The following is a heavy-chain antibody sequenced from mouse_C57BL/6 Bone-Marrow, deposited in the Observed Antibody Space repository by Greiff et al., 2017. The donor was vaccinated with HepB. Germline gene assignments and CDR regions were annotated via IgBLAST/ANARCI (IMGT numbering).Heavy chain of an antibody. J-gene: IGHJ3*01. D-gene: IGHD2-3*01. V-gene: IGHV7-3*01. CDR1: GFTFTDYY. CDR2: IRNKANGYTT. CDR3: ARSSDGYSNTWFAY. Sequence: EVKLVESGGGLVQPGGSLSLSCAASGFTFTDYYMSWVRQPPGKALEWLGFIRNKANGYTTEYSASVKGRFTISRDNSQSILYLQMNALRAEDSATYYFARSSDGYSNTWFAYWGQGTLVTVSA.